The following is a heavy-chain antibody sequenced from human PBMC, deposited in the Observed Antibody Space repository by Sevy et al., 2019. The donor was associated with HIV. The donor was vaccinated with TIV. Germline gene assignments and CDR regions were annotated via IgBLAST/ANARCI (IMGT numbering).Heavy chain of an antibody. CDR3: ANEAAMGYV. J-gene: IGHJ6*02. V-gene: IGHV3-23*01. D-gene: IGHD5-18*01. CDR2: ISPSGGST. Sequence: GGSLRLSCAASGFTFISYAMSWVRQAPGKGLEWVSSISPSGGSTYYADSVKGRFSISRDNSKNTVDLQMNSLRAEDTAVYYCANEAAMGYVWGQGTTVTVSS. CDR1: GFTFISYA.